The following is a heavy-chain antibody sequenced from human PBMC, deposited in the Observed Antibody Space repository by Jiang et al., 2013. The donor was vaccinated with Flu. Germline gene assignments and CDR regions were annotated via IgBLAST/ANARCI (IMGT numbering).Heavy chain of an antibody. V-gene: IGHV4-59*08. CDR2: IYDIETT. J-gene: IGHJ5*02. CDR1: GGSIRGYY. D-gene: IGHD5/OR15-5a*01. Sequence: PGLVKPSGTLSLTCTVSGGSIRGYYWSWIRQSPGKGLEWIAYIYDIETTYYNPSLKSRVTISADTSKNQFSLRLNSLTAADTAVYFCARHSGPNSVLFWFDPGAREPWSPSPQ. CDR3: ARHSGPNSVLFWFDP.